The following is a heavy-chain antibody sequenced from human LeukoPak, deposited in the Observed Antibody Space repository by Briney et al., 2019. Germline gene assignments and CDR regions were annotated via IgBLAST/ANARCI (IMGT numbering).Heavy chain of an antibody. CDR2: IKQDGSEK. V-gene: IGHV3-7*01. CDR1: GFTFSSYW. D-gene: IGHD5-24*01. Sequence: GGSLRLSCAASGFTFSSYWMTWVRQAPGKGLEWVANIKQDGSEKYYVDSVKGRFTISRDNAKNSLYLQMNSLRAEDTSVYYCAGGRDVYRYWGQGTLVTVSS. J-gene: IGHJ4*02. CDR3: AGGRDVYRY.